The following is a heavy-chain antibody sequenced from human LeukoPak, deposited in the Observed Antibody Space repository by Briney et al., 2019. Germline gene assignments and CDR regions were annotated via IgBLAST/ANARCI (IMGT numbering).Heavy chain of an antibody. CDR1: GGSISTSSYY. V-gene: IGHV4-39*07. CDR3: VREGSESGDAFDI. J-gene: IGHJ3*02. CDR2: IYYSGST. D-gene: IGHD6-25*01. Sequence: SETLSLTCTVSGGSISTSSYYWGWIRQPPGKGLEWIGSIYYSGSTYYNPSLKSRVTISIDTSKNQFSLKLSSVTAADTAIYFCVREGSESGDAFDIWGQGTMVTVSS.